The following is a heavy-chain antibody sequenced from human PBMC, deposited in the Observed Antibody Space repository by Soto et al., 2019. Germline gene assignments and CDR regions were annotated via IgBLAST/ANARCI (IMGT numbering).Heavy chain of an antibody. J-gene: IGHJ6*02. CDR2: ISAYNGNT. CDR1: GYTCTSYG. V-gene: IGHV1-18*01. CDR3: ASQIPKRYSSSWYPNYYYYGMDV. D-gene: IGHD6-13*01. Sequence: QVQLVQSGAEVKKPGGSVKVSCKASGYTCTSYGISWVRQAPVQGLEWMGWISAYNGNTNYAQKLKGRVTMTTDTPTSTAYIELRSLRSDDTAVYYCASQIPKRYSSSWYPNYYYYGMDVWGQGTTVTVSS.